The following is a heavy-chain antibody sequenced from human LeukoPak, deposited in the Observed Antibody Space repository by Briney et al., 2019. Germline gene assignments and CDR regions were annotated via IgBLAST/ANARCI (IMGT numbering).Heavy chain of an antibody. J-gene: IGHJ4*02. D-gene: IGHD1-7*01. CDR3: ARGTSAGGDHYFDS. CDR2: IYHSGST. V-gene: IGHV4-39*07. Sequence: SETLSLTCTVSGGSTRRADYYWGWIRQSPGKGLEWIGSIYHSGSTYYNPSLQSRVTKSVDPSKNQFSLNLSSVTAADTAVYFCARGTSAGGDHYFDSWGQGTQVTVSS. CDR1: GGSTRRADYY.